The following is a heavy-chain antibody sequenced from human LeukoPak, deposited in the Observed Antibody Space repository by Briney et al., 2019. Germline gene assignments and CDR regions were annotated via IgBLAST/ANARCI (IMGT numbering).Heavy chain of an antibody. D-gene: IGHD2-21*01. Sequence: ASVKVSCKASGYTFTSYDINWVRQATGQGLEWMGWMNPNSGNTGYAQKFQGRVTMTRNTSISTDYMELSSLRSEDTAVYYCAREVKGSYYYYYGMDVWGQGTTVTVSS. CDR1: GYTFTSYD. J-gene: IGHJ6*02. CDR2: MNPNSGNT. V-gene: IGHV1-8*01. CDR3: AREVKGSYYYYYGMDV.